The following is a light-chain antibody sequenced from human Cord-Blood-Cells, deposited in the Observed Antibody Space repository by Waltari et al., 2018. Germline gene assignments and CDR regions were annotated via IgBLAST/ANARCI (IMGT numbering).Light chain of an antibody. Sequence: QSALTQPASVSGSPGQSITIPCTGTSSDVGSYNLVSWYQQHPGKPPKLLIYEGSQRPSGVSNRFSGSKSGNTASLTISGLQAEDEADYYCCSYAGSSTWVFGGGTKLTVL. V-gene: IGLV2-23*01. CDR2: EGS. J-gene: IGLJ3*02. CDR1: SSDVGSYNL. CDR3: CSYAGSSTWV.